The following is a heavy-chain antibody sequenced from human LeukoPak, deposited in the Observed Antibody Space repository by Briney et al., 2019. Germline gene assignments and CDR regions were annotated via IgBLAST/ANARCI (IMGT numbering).Heavy chain of an antibody. CDR3: ARGGYYYDSSGYYCFDY. V-gene: IGHV1-69*13. CDR1: GYTFTGYY. Sequence: GASVKVSCKASGYTFTGYYTHWVRQAPGQGLEWMGGIIPIFGTANYAQKFQGRVTITADESTSTAYMELSSLRSEDTAVYYCARGGYYYDSSGYYCFDYWGQGTLVTVSS. D-gene: IGHD3-22*01. CDR2: IIPIFGTA. J-gene: IGHJ4*02.